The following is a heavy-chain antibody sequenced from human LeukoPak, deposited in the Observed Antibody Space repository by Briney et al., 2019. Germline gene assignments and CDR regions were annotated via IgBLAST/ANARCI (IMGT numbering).Heavy chain of an antibody. J-gene: IGHJ2*01. CDR2: IYYSGST. D-gene: IGHD6-13*01. Sequence: SETLSLTCTVSGGSISTSSYYWGWIRQPPGKGLEWIGSIYYSGSTYYNPSLKSRVTISVDTSKNQFSLKLSSVTAADTAVYYCARAAIAAAGRRGYWYFDLWGRGTLVTLSS. CDR3: ARAAIAAAGRRGYWYFDL. CDR1: GGSISTSSYY. V-gene: IGHV4-39*07.